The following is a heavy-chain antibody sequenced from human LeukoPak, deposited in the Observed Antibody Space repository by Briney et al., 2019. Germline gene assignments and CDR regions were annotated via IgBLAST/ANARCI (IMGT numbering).Heavy chain of an antibody. CDR3: AKVASNSGKGGAFDI. Sequence: GGSLRLSCAASGLTFSNYAMSWVRQAPGKGLEWGSSISGYGGDTYYTDSVKGRFTISRDNSKNTLYLQMNSLRAGNTAIYYCAKVASNSGKGGAFDIWGQGTMVTVSS. V-gene: IGHV3-23*01. D-gene: IGHD6-19*01. CDR2: ISGYGGDT. J-gene: IGHJ3*02. CDR1: GLTFSNYA.